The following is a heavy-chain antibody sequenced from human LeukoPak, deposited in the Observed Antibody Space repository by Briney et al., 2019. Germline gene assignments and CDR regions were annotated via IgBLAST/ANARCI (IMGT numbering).Heavy chain of an antibody. CDR2: ISGSAGST. CDR1: GFTVSANY. V-gene: IGHV3-23*01. D-gene: IGHD5-12*01. Sequence: GGSLRLSCAASGFTVSANYMSWVRQAPGKGLEWVSGISGSAGSTYYADSVKGRFTISRDNSKNTLYLQMSSLRAEDTAVYHCAKARSGYDFDYWGQGTLVTVSS. CDR3: AKARSGYDFDY. J-gene: IGHJ4*02.